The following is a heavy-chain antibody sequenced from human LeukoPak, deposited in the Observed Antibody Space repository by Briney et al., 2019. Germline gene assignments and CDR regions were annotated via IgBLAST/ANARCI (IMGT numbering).Heavy chain of an antibody. J-gene: IGHJ4*02. CDR1: GFIFSTYW. D-gene: IGHD3-3*01. Sequence: GGSLRLSCAASGFIFSTYWMRWVRQAPGKGLEWVANIKQDGSEKYYVDSVKGRFTISRDNAKNSLYLQMNSLKIEDTAVYYCTRAQYYEFASGYYHSNDYWGQGALVTVSA. V-gene: IGHV3-7*03. CDR2: IKQDGSEK. CDR3: TRAQYYEFASGYYHSNDY.